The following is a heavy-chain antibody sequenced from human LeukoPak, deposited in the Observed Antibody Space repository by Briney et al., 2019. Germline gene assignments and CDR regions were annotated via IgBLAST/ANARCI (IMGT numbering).Heavy chain of an antibody. CDR2: IIPILGTA. D-gene: IGHD2-15*01. CDR3: ASGYCSGGSCYSLGYNWFDP. CDR1: GGTFSSYA. J-gene: IGHJ5*02. Sequence: SVKVSCKASGGTFSSYAISWVRQAPGQGLEWMGRIIPILGTANYAQKFQGRVTITADKSTSTAYMELSSLRSEDTAVYYCASGYCSGGSCYSLGYNWFDPWGQGTLVTVSS. V-gene: IGHV1-69*04.